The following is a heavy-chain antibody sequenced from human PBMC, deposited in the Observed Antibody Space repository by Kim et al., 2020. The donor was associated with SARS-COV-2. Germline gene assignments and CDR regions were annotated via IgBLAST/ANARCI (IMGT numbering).Heavy chain of an antibody. J-gene: IGHJ3*02. V-gene: IGHV4-34*01. D-gene: IGHD3-10*01. CDR2: INHRGST. CDR1: GASLNNFY. Sequence: SETLSLTCAVYGASLNNFYWSWLRQSPGTGLEWIAEINHRGSTNYNPSLKSRVTISADTSKSQFSLKVNSVTVADTAVYYCARETSRGDDAFDIWGHGTMVTVS. CDR3: ARETSRGDDAFDI.